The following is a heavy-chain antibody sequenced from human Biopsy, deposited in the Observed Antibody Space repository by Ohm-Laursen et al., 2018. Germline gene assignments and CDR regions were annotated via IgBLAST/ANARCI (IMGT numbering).Heavy chain of an antibody. CDR3: ARGRGYYYYYGMDV. J-gene: IGHJ6*02. V-gene: IGHV1-18*01. CDR2: ITTYNGNT. CDR1: GYTFSSYG. D-gene: IGHD3-10*01. Sequence: ASVKVSCKASGYTFSSYGINWVRQAPGQGLEWMGWITTYNGNTNYAQKVQGRVTMTTDTSTSTAYMELRSLRSDDTAVYYCARGRGYYYYYGMDVWGQGTTVTVSS.